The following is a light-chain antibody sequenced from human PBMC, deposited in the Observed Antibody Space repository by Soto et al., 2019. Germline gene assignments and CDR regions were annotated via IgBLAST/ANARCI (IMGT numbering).Light chain of an antibody. Sequence: EIVMTQSPATLSVSPGEGATLSCRASQSVGRDLAWYQQKPGQAPRLLIYGASTRATGIPARFTGSGSGTEFTLAINSLQSEGFAVYWCQQYNTWPPNFGPGTTVGIK. J-gene: IGKJ3*01. CDR1: QSVGRD. CDR3: QQYNTWPPN. V-gene: IGKV3-15*01. CDR2: GAS.